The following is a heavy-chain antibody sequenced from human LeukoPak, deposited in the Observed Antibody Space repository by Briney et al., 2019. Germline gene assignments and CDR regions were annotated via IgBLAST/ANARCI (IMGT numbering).Heavy chain of an antibody. CDR2: IYYSGST. Sequence: SETLSLTCIVFGDSISSYYWSWIRQPPGKGLEWIGYIYYSGSTNYNPSLKSRVTISVDTSKNQFSLKLSSVTAADTAVYYCARGRPQFWVDYWGQGTLVTVSS. V-gene: IGHV4-59*01. CDR3: ARGRPQFWVDY. J-gene: IGHJ4*02. CDR1: GDSISSYY. D-gene: IGHD3-16*01.